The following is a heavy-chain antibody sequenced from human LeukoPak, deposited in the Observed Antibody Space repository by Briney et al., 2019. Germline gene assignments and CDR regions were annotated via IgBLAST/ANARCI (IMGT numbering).Heavy chain of an antibody. V-gene: IGHV4-59*08. J-gene: IGHJ4*02. D-gene: IGHD6-19*01. CDR1: GGSISSYY. CDR3: ARSLYSSGWYFDY. CDR2: IYYSGST. Sequence: SETLSLTCTVSGGSISSYYWSWIRQPPGKGLQWIGYIYYSGSTNYNPSLKSRVTISVDTSKNQFSLKLSSVTAADTAVYYCARSLYSSGWYFDYWGQGTLVTVSS.